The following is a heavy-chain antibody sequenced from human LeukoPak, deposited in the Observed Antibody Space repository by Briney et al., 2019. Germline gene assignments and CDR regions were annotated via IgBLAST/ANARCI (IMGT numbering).Heavy chain of an antibody. D-gene: IGHD4-17*01. CDR3: AEETTTVTNTWIRFAARHQYYFDY. J-gene: IGHJ4*02. CDR2: IYYSGST. Sequence: PSETLSLTCTVSGGSISSSSYYWGWIRQPPGKGLEWIGSIYYSGSTYYNPSLKSRVTISVDTSKNQFSLKLSSVTAADTAVYYCAEETTTVTNTWIRFAARHQYYFDYWGQGTLVTVSS. CDR1: GGSISSSSYY. V-gene: IGHV4-39*07.